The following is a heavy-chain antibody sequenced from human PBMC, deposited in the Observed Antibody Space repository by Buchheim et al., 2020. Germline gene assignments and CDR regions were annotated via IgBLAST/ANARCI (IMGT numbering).Heavy chain of an antibody. V-gene: IGHV1-46*01. CDR3: ARDRPNQGIAAAGGYYYYYMDV. Sequence: QVQLVQSGAEVKKPGASVKVSCKASGYTFTSYYMHWVQQAPGQGLEWMGIINPSDGSTSYAQKFQGRVTMTRETSTSTVYMELSSLRSEDTAVYYCARDRPNQGIAAAGGYYYYYMDVWGKGTT. J-gene: IGHJ6*03. D-gene: IGHD6-13*01. CDR2: INPSDGST. CDR1: GYTFTSYY.